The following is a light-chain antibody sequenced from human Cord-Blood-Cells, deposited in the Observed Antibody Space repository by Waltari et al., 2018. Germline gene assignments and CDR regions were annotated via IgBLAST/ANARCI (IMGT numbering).Light chain of an antibody. CDR2: DHS. CDR1: QSVSSY. V-gene: IGKV3-11*01. J-gene: IGKJ2*01. CDR3: QQRSNWPPSYT. Sequence: EIVLTQSPATLSLSPGERATLSCRASQSVSSYLAWYQQKPGQAPRLLIYDHSNRATGIPARFSGSGSGTDFTLTISSLEPEDFAVYYCQQRSNWPPSYTVGQGTKLEIK.